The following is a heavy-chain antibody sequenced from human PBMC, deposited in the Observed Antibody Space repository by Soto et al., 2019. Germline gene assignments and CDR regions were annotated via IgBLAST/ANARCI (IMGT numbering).Heavy chain of an antibody. CDR2: MNPNSGNT. Sequence: QVQLVQSGAEVKKPGASVKVSCKASGYTFTSYDINWVRQATGQGLEWMGWMNPNSGNTGYAQKFQGRVTMTRNTSISTAYMELSRLRSEDTAVYYCARDHISGFWSGYRRELFDYWGQGTLVTVSS. CDR1: GYTFTSYD. D-gene: IGHD3-3*01. CDR3: ARDHISGFWSGYRRELFDY. J-gene: IGHJ4*02. V-gene: IGHV1-8*01.